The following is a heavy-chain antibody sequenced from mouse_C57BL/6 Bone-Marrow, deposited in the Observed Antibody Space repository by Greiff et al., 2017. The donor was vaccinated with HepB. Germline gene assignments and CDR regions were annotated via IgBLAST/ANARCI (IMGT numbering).Heavy chain of an antibody. Sequence: VQLKESGGGLVKPGGSLKLSCAASGFTFSSYAMSWVRQTPEKRLEWVATISDGGSYTYYPDNVKGRFTISRDNAKNNLYLQMSHLKSEDTAMYYCARDGPGYWGQGTTLTVSS. CDR2: ISDGGSYT. V-gene: IGHV5-4*01. CDR1: GFTFSSYA. CDR3: ARDGPGY. J-gene: IGHJ2*01.